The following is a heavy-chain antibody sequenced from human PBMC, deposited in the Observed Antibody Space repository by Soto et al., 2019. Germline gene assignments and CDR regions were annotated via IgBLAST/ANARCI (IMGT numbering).Heavy chain of an antibody. CDR3: ATDLVGVGYCLSP. D-gene: IGHD2-15*01. J-gene: IGHJ5*02. Sequence: SETLPFTRTLSGGSNSTSRCPWGWIRRPPGKGLEWIASIKYSGTTFYNPSLKSRVTISMDTSNNQFSLKLASVTAADTAVYYCATDLVGVGYCLSPWGQGTLVTVSS. V-gene: IGHV4-39*07. CDR2: IKYSGTT. CDR1: GGSNSTSRCP.